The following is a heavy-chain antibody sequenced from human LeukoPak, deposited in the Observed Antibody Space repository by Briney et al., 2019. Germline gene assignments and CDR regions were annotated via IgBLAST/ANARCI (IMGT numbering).Heavy chain of an antibody. D-gene: IGHD3-3*01. J-gene: IGHJ4*02. CDR2: ISGSGSTI. CDR3: ARDRSRVAPFY. CDR1: GFTFSSYE. V-gene: IGHV3-48*03. Sequence: GGSLRPSCAASGFTFSSYEMNWVRQAPGKGLEWVSHISGSGSTIYYADSVKGRFTISRDNAKNSLYLQMNSLRAEDTAVYYCARDRSRVAPFYWGQGTLVTVSS.